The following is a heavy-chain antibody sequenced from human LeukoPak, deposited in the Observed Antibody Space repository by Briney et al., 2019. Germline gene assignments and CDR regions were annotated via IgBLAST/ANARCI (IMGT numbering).Heavy chain of an antibody. CDR3: ARGYCSGDCFTLFDY. CDR2: INPNSGGT. V-gene: IGHV1-2*02. D-gene: IGHD2-21*02. J-gene: IGHJ4*02. Sequence: ASVKVSCKASGYMFTGYYMHWVRQAPGQGLGWMGWINPNSGGTNYAQKFQGRVTMTRDTSIITAYMELSSLRSDDTAVYYCARGYCSGDCFTLFDYWGQGTLVTVSS. CDR1: GYMFTGYY.